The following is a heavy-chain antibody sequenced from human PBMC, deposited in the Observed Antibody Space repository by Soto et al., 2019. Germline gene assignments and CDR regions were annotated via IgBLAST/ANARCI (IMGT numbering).Heavy chain of an antibody. CDR1: GYSFTSYW. Sequence: GESLKISCKGSGYSFTSYWIGWLRQMPGKGLEWMGIIYPGDSDTRYSPSFQGQVTISADKSISTAYLQWSSLKASDTAMYYCARLYYYDSSGSSYYYGMDVWGQGTTVTVSS. J-gene: IGHJ6*02. CDR3: ARLYYYDSSGSSYYYGMDV. D-gene: IGHD3-22*01. CDR2: IYPGDSDT. V-gene: IGHV5-51*01.